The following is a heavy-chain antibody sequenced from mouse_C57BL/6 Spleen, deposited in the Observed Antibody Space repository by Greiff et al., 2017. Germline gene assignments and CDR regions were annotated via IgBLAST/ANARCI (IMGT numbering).Heavy chain of an antibody. V-gene: IGHV1-22*01. CDR1: GYTFTDYN. J-gene: IGHJ3*01. D-gene: IGHD1-1*01. CDR3: ARTTITTVLATTDWFAY. CDR2: INPNNGGT. Sequence: DVQLQEPGPELVKPGASVKMSCKASGYTFTDYNMHWVKQSHGQRLEWIGYINPNNGGTSYNQKFKGKATLTVNKSSSTAYMERRSLTSEDSAVYYCARTTITTVLATTDWFAYWGKGTLVTVSA.